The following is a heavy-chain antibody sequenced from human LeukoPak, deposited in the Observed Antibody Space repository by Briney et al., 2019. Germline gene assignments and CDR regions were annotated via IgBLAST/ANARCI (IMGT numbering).Heavy chain of an antibody. Sequence: ASVKVSCKASGYTFTGYYMHWVRQAPGQGLEWMGWINPNSGGTNYAQKFQGRVTMTRDTAISTAYMELSRLRSDDTAVYYCARDRYSSGWYLWFDPWGQGTLVTVCS. J-gene: IGHJ5*02. CDR2: INPNSGGT. CDR1: GYTFTGYY. CDR3: ARDRYSSGWYLWFDP. D-gene: IGHD6-19*01. V-gene: IGHV1-2*02.